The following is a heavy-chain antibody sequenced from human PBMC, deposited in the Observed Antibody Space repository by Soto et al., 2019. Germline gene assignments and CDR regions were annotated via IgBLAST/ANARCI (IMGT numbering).Heavy chain of an antibody. D-gene: IGHD5-12*01. Sequence: QVQLVESGGGVVQPGTTLRLSCVASEFNFNNYGMFWFRQAPGKGLEWLAIISSGGEDTHYKESVKGRFTISRDKNKKMVYLQMSSLRTADTALYSCSKAGPAAKGGFWGQGTLVTVSS. CDR3: SKAGPAAKGGF. V-gene: IGHV3-30*18. CDR2: ISSGGEDT. J-gene: IGHJ4*02. CDR1: EFNFNNYG.